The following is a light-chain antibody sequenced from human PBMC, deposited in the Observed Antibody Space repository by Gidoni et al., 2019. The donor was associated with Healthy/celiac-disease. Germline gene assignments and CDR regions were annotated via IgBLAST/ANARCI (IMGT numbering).Light chain of an antibody. CDR2: DVS. J-gene: IGLJ2*01. CDR1: SSDGVGYNY. V-gene: IGLV2-14*01. Sequence: QSALTQPASVSGSPGQSITISCTGTSSDGVGYNYVSWYQQHPGKAPKLMIYDVSIRPSGVSNRFSGSKSGNTASLTISGLQAEDEAGYYCSSYTSSSTLVVFGGGTKLTVL. CDR3: SSYTSSSTLVV.